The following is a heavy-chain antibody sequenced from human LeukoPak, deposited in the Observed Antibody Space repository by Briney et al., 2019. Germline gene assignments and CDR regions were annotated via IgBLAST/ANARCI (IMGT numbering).Heavy chain of an antibody. V-gene: IGHV4-59*01. CDR3: AREGGGYSGYDPRDYYYYGMDV. D-gene: IGHD5-12*01. CDR2: IYYSGST. J-gene: IGHJ6*02. CDR1: GGSISSDY. Sequence: SETQSLTCTVSGGSISSDYWSWIRQPPGKGLEWIGYIYYSGSTNYNPSLKSRVTISVDTSKNQFSLKLSSVTAADTAVYYCAREGGGYSGYDPRDYYYYGMDVWGQGTTVTVSS.